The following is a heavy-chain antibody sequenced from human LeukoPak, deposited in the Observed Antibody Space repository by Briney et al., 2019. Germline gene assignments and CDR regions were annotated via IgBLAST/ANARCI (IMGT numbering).Heavy chain of an antibody. CDR1: GGSISSRNW. Sequence: PSETLSLTCAVSGGSISSRNWWSWVRQPPGKGLEWIGEIYHSGSTNYNPSLKSRITISVDKSKNQFSLKLSSVTAADTAVYYCARIRGAGADYYYYYMDVWGKGTTVTVSS. V-gene: IGHV4-4*02. D-gene: IGHD3-3*01. J-gene: IGHJ6*03. CDR2: IYHSGST. CDR3: ARIRGAGADYYYYYMDV.